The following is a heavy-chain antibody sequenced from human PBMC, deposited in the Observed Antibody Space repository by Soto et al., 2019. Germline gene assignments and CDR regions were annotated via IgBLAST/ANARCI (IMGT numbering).Heavy chain of an antibody. D-gene: IGHD3-16*01. CDR1: GYTFTSYD. CDR2: MNPNSGNT. CDR3: ARAYYDYVWGSSPFDY. J-gene: IGHJ4*02. Sequence: ASVKVSCKASGYTFTSYDINWVRQATGRGLEWMGWMNPNSGNTGYAQKFQGRVTMTRNTSISTAYMELSSLRSEDTAVYYCARAYYDYVWGSSPFDYWGQGTLVTVSS. V-gene: IGHV1-8*01.